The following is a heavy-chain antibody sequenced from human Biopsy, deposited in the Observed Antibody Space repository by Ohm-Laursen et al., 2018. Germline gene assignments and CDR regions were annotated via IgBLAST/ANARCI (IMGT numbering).Heavy chain of an antibody. Sequence: SLRLSCAASGFTFSDYYTSWIRQAPGKGLEWVSYITSGGSTTDYADSVKGRFTVSRDNAKSSLFLQMNSLRAEDTAVYYCARDVEGFYSYAMDVWGQGTTVTVSS. CDR1: GFTFSDYY. CDR2: ITSGGSTT. CDR3: ARDVEGFYSYAMDV. V-gene: IGHV3-11*01. D-gene: IGHD5-24*01. J-gene: IGHJ6*02.